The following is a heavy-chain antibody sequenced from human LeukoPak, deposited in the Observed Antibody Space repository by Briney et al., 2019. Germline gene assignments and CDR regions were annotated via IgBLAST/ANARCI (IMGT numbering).Heavy chain of an antibody. Sequence: SVKVSCKASGGTFINTAFIWVGQAPGQGLEWMGGAIPMYATTNNAQKFQGRLTITTDESTSTVSMELRSLKSEDTALYYCAEGSNQKPNTGGTMRNYVFYMDVWGRGTTVTVS. V-gene: IGHV1-69*05. CDR1: GGTFINTA. CDR2: AIPMYATT. CDR3: AEGSNQKPNTGGTMRNYVFYMDV. J-gene: IGHJ6*03. D-gene: IGHD2-8*02.